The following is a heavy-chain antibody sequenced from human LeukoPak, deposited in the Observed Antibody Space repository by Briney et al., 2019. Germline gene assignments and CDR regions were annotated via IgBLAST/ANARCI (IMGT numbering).Heavy chain of an antibody. J-gene: IGHJ5*02. Sequence: PGGSLRLSCAASGFTFSSYAMSWVRQAPGKGLEWVSAISGSGGSTYYADSVKGRFTISRDNSKNTLYLQMNSLGAEDTAVYYCAKYDSSGGWFDPWGQGTLVTVSS. V-gene: IGHV3-23*01. CDR3: AKYDSSGGWFDP. CDR2: ISGSGGST. D-gene: IGHD3-22*01. CDR1: GFTFSSYA.